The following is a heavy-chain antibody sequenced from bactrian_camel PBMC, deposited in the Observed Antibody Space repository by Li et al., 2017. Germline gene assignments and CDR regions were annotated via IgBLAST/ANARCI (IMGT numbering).Heavy chain of an antibody. CDR2: IDESGTT. V-gene: IGHV3S53*01. D-gene: IGHD6*01. CDR1: DEVARRLC. CDR3: AADVGSMSGNCQPNY. Sequence: HVQLVESGGGSVQAGGSLRLSCVASDEVARRLCMGWFRQAPEKEREGVANIDESGTTTYADSVKGRFTISQDDAKNTVYLQMNNLKPEDTAMYYCAADVGSMSGNCQPNYWGQGTQVTVS. J-gene: IGHJ4*01.